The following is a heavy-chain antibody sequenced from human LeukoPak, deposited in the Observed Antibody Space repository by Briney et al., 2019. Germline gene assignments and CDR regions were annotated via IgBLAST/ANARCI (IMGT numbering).Heavy chain of an antibody. CDR2: IKQDGSEK. D-gene: IGHD2-15*01. CDR3: ARRYCSGGSCYSYFDY. V-gene: IGHV3-7*01. J-gene: IGHJ4*02. Sequence: GGSLRLSFAASGFTYSRYWMSWVRQAPGKGLEWVANIKQDGSEKYYVDSVKGRVTISRDNAKNSLYLQINSLRAEDTAVYYCARRYCSGGSCYSYFDYWGQGTLVTVSS. CDR1: GFTYSRYW.